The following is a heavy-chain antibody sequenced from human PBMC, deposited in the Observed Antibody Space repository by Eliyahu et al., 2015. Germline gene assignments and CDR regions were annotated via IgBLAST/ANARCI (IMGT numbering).Heavy chain of an antibody. V-gene: IGHV3-21*01. CDR2: ISSSSSYI. Sequence: EVQLVESGGGLVKPGGSLRLXCAASGFTFSSYSMNWVRQAPGKGLEWVSSISSSSSYIYYADSVKGRFTISRDNAKNSLYLQMNSLRAEDTAVYYCARDLSPYGMDVWGQGTTVTVSS. D-gene: IGHD2/OR15-2a*01. CDR1: GFTFSSYS. CDR3: ARDLSPYGMDV. J-gene: IGHJ6*02.